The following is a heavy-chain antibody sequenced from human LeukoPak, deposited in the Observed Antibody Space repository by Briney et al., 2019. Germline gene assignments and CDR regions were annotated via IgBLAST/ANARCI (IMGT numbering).Heavy chain of an antibody. Sequence: GGSLRLSCAASGFTFSSYAMSWLRQAPGKGLEWISSISSGSGGHILYVDSVKGRFTISRDNAKNSLYLQIDSLIAEDTAVYYCAKDFPSPIYGMDVWGQGTTVTVSS. CDR3: AKDFPSPIYGMDV. D-gene: IGHD2-15*01. CDR1: GFTFSSYA. J-gene: IGHJ6*02. CDR2: ISSGSGGHI. V-gene: IGHV3-21*01.